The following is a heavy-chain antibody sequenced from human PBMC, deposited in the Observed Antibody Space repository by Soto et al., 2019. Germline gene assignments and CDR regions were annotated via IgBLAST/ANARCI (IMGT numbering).Heavy chain of an antibody. J-gene: IGHJ4*02. CDR3: AKVRDFWSGYPPFDY. CDR1: GFTFDDYA. Sequence: PGGSLRLSCAASGFTFDDYAMHWVRQTPGKGLEWVSGITWNSGTIGYADSVKGRFTISRDNGKNSLYLQVNSLRPEDTALYYCAKVRDFWSGYPPFDYWGQGTLVTVSS. V-gene: IGHV3-9*01. CDR2: ITWNSGTI. D-gene: IGHD3-3*01.